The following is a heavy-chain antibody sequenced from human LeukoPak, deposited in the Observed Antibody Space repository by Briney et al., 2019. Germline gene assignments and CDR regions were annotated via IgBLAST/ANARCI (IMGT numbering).Heavy chain of an antibody. Sequence: GGSLRLSCAASGLTFSSYNMNWVRQAPGKGLEWVSFISSSSNYIYYTDSVKGRFTISRDNAKNSLFLQMNSLRAEDTAVYYCARGTPTTRDFDYWGQGTPVTVSS. V-gene: IGHV3-21*01. CDR1: GLTFSSYN. CDR3: ARGTPTTRDFDY. J-gene: IGHJ4*02. D-gene: IGHD4-11*01. CDR2: ISSSSNYI.